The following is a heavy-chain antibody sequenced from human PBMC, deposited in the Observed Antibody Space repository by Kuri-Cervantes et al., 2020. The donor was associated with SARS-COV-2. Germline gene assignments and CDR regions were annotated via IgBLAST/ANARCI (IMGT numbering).Heavy chain of an antibody. CDR3: ARATVVNWFDP. V-gene: IGHV4-4*07. CDR1: GGSISSYY. D-gene: IGHD4-23*01. J-gene: IGHJ5*02. CDR2: IYTSGST. Sequence: LRPSCTVSGGSISSYYWSWIRQPAGKGREWIGRIYTSGSTNYNPSLKSRVTIPVDTSKNQFSLKLSSVTAADTAVYYCARATVVNWFDPWGQGTLVTVSS.